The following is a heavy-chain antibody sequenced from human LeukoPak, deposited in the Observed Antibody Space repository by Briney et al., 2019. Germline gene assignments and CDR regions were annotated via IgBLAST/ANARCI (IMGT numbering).Heavy chain of an antibody. CDR2: IHGAGDT. V-gene: IGHV3-53*01. D-gene: IGHD1-26*01. Sequence: GGSLRLSCAASGLTVSSNSMTWVRQAPGKGLEWVSSIHGAGDTQYADSVKGRFTVSRDNSKNTVYLQMDTLRVEDTAMYYCASYRRAFDTWGLGTMVTVSS. CDR3: ASYRRAFDT. J-gene: IGHJ3*02. CDR1: GLTVSSNS.